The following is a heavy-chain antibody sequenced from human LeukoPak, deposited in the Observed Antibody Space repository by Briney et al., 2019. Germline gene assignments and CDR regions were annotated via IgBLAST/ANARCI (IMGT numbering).Heavy chain of an antibody. J-gene: IGHJ5*02. Sequence: PSETLSLTCTVPGGSISSYYWSWIRQPPGKGLEWIGYIYYSGSTNYNPSLKSRVTISVDTSRNQFSLKLSSVTAADTAVYYCARHRSPIAVAGPWGQGTLVTVSS. CDR3: ARHRSPIAVAGP. CDR2: IYYSGST. CDR1: GGSISSYY. D-gene: IGHD6-19*01. V-gene: IGHV4-59*08.